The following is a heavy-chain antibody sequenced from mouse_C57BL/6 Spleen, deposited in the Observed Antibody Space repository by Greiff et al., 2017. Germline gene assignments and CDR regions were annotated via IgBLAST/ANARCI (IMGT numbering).Heavy chain of an antibody. CDR3: TRRAGSNYYYAMDY. D-gene: IGHD2-5*01. CDR2: IDPETGGT. CDR1: GYTFTDYE. J-gene: IGHJ4*01. Sequence: MQLQQSGAELVRPGASVTLSCKASGYTFTDYEMHWVKQTPVHGLEWIGAIDPETGGTAYNQKFKGKAILTADKSSSTAYMELRSLTSEDSAVYYCTRRAGSNYYYAMDYWGQGTSVTVSS. V-gene: IGHV1-15*01.